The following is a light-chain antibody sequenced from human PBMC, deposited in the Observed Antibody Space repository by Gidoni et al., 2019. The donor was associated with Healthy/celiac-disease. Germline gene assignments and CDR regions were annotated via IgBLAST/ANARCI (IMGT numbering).Light chain of an antibody. V-gene: IGLV3-1*01. CDR2: QDS. CDR3: QAWGSSHVV. J-gene: IGLJ2*01. CDR1: KLGDKY. Sequence: SYELTQPPSVSVSPGQTASITCSGDKLGDKYACWYQQMPGQSPVLVIYQDSKRPSGIPERFSGSNSGNTATLTISGTQAMDEADYSCQAWGSSHVVFGGGTKLTVL.